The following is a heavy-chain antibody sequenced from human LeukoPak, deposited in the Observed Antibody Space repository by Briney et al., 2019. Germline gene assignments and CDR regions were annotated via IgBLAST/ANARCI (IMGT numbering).Heavy chain of an antibody. V-gene: IGHV3-74*01. J-gene: IGHJ4*02. Sequence: GSLRLSCAASGFTFSNYWMHWVRQAPGKGLVWVSRINSDGSGRNYADSVKGRFTISRDNAKNTLYLQMNSLRAEDTAVYYCASASSHRIAAGGDYWGQGTLVTVSS. CDR1: GFTFSNYW. CDR2: INSDGSGR. D-gene: IGHD6-13*01. CDR3: ASASSHRIAAGGDY.